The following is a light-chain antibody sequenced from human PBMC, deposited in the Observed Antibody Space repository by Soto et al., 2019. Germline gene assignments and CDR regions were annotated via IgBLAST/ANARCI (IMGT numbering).Light chain of an antibody. CDR3: QQYNTYSRT. J-gene: IGKJ1*01. Sequence: DIQMTQSPSTLSASVGDRVTITCRASQSISTWLAWYQQKPGKAPKLLIYKASSLESGVPSRFSGSGSGTEFTLTISSLQPDDFATYSCQQYNTYSRTFGQGTNVEL. CDR2: KAS. V-gene: IGKV1-5*03. CDR1: QSISTW.